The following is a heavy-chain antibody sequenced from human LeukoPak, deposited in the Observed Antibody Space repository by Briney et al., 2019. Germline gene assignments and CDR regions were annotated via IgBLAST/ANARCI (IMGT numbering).Heavy chain of an antibody. V-gene: IGHV3-30*04. CDR1: GFTFSSSA. Sequence: GRSLRLSCAASGFTFSSSAMHWVRQAPGKGLEWVAVLSYDENNKYYADSVKGRFTISRDNSKNTLYLQMNSLRADDTAVYYCAKEMAPEGYSYGYDYWGQGTLVTVS. J-gene: IGHJ4*02. CDR3: AKEMAPEGYSYGYDY. CDR2: LSYDENNK. D-gene: IGHD5-18*01.